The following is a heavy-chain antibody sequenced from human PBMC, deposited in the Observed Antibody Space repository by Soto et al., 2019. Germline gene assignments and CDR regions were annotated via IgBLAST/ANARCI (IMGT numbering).Heavy chain of an antibody. Sequence: QVQLVESGGGVVQPGRSLRLSCAASGFTFSSYGMHWVRQAPGKGLEWVAVIWYDGSNKYYADSVKGRFTISRDNSKNTPYLQMNSLRAEDTAVYYCARDSSQYSSGWAYDYWGQGTLVTVSS. CDR1: GFTFSSYG. J-gene: IGHJ4*02. CDR2: IWYDGSNK. CDR3: ARDSSQYSSGWAYDY. V-gene: IGHV3-33*01. D-gene: IGHD6-19*01.